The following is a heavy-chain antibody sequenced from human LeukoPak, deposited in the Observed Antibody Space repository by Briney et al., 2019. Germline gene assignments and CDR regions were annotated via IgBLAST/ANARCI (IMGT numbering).Heavy chain of an antibody. V-gene: IGHV3-23*01. D-gene: IGHD3-22*01. CDR2: ISGSGGST. CDR1: GFTFSSYA. CDR3: ASTKTTIVVVLGY. J-gene: IGHJ4*02. Sequence: GGSLRLSCAASGFTFSSYAMSWVRQAPGKGLEWVSAISGSGGSTYYADSVKGRFTISRDNSKNTLYLQINSLRAQDTAIYYCASTKTTIVVVLGYWGQGTLVTVSS.